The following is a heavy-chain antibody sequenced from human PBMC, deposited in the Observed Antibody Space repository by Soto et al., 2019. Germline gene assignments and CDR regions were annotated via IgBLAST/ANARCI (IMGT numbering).Heavy chain of an antibody. CDR1: GGSISSYY. CDR2: IYYSGST. D-gene: IGHD3-10*01. Sequence: ETLSLTCTVSGGSISSYYWSWIRQPPGKGLEWIGYIYYSGSTNYNPSLKSRVTISVDTSKNQFSLKLSSVTAADTAVYYCARWADYYGSGSYYNFDYYYYGMDVWGQGTTVTVSS. CDR3: ARWADYYGSGSYYNFDYYYYGMDV. V-gene: IGHV4-59*01. J-gene: IGHJ6*02.